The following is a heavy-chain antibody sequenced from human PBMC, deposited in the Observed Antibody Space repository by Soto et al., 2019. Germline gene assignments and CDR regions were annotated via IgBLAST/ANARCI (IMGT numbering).Heavy chain of an antibody. CDR3: TRALSGSGPDS. J-gene: IGHJ4*02. V-gene: IGHV6-1*01. CDR2: TYYRSKWYN. D-gene: IGHD6-19*01. CDR1: GDSVSSNSAA. Sequence: SQTLSLTCAISGDSVSSNSAAWNWFRQSPSRGLEWLGRTYYRSKWYNDYAVSVKSRIIINPDTSKNQFSLRLNSVTAEDTAIYYCTRALSGSGPDSWGQGTLVTVSS.